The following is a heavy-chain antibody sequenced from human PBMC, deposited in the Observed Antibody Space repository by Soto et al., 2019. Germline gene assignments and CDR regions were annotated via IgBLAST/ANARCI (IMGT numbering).Heavy chain of an antibody. Sequence: GGSLRLSCAASGFTFSSYGMHWVRQAPGKGLEWVAVIWYDGSNKYYADSVKGRFTISRDNSKNTLYLQMNSLRAEDTAVYYCARGGYCSGGSCFYYYYCMDVWGQGTTVTVSS. D-gene: IGHD2-15*01. CDR3: ARGGYCSGGSCFYYYYCMDV. CDR1: GFTFSSYG. CDR2: IWYDGSNK. J-gene: IGHJ6*02. V-gene: IGHV3-33*01.